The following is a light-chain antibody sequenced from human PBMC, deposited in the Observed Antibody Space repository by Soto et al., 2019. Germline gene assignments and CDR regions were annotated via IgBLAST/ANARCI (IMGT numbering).Light chain of an antibody. CDR2: DVS. J-gene: IGLJ1*01. CDR3: SSYSSSSTRV. V-gene: IGLV2-14*01. Sequence: QSVLTQPASVSGSPGQSMTISCTGTSSDVGGYNYVSWYQQHPGKAPKLMIYDVSYRPSGVSNRFSGSKSGNTASLTISGLQAEDESDYYCSSYSSSSTRVFGTGTKLTVL. CDR1: SSDVGGYNY.